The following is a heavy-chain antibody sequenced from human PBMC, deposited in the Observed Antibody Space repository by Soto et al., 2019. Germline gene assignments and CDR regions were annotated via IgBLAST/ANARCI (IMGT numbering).Heavy chain of an antibody. CDR1: GFTFSSYD. CDR2: IGTAGDT. J-gene: IGHJ5*02. Sequence: PGGSLRLSCAASGFTFSSYDMHWVRQATGKGLEWVSAIGTAGDTYYPGSVKGRFTISRENAKNSLYLQMNSLRAGDTAVYYCARSHHYYGSGSDNWFDPWGQGTLVTVSS. CDR3: ARSHHYYGSGSDNWFDP. V-gene: IGHV3-13*01. D-gene: IGHD3-10*01.